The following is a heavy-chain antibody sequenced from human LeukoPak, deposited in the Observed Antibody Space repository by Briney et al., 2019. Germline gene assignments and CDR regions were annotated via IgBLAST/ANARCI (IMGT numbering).Heavy chain of an antibody. J-gene: IGHJ6*03. V-gene: IGHV3-7*01. Sequence: GGSLRLSCAASGFTFSSYWMSWVRQAPGKGLEWVANIKQDGSEKYYVDSVKGRFTISRDSAKNSLYLQMNSLRAEDTAVYYCARGLGGSSAYYYYYMDVWGKGTTVTISS. CDR3: ARGLGGSSAYYYYYMDV. CDR2: IKQDGSEK. CDR1: GFTFSSYW. D-gene: IGHD3-16*01.